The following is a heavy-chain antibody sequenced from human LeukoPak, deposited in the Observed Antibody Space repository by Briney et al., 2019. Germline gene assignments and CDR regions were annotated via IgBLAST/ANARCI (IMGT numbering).Heavy chain of an antibody. CDR1: GFTFSDYG. D-gene: IGHD3-10*01. CDR3: AKDLMRDRWFGES. V-gene: IGHV3-30*02. CDR2: IRYEGNDK. Sequence: GRSLRLSCAASGFTFSDYGMHWVRQPPGKGLEWVAFIRYEGNDKYYADSVKGRFTISRDNYKYTLYLEMNSLRLEDTAVYYCAKDLMRDRWFGESWGQGTLVTVSS. J-gene: IGHJ5*02.